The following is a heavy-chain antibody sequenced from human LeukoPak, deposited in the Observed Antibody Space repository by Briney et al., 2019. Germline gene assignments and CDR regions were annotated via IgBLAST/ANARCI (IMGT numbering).Heavy chain of an antibody. D-gene: IGHD5-12*01. CDR3: ARSYSGYDGGD. CDR2: INPSGGST. V-gene: IGHV1-46*01. CDR1: GGTFSSYA. Sequence: ASVKVSCKASGGTFSSYAISWVRQAPGQGLKWMGIINPSGGSTSYAQKFQGRVTMTRDTSTSTVYMELSSLRSEDTAVYYCARSYSGYDGGDWGQGTLVTVSS. J-gene: IGHJ4*02.